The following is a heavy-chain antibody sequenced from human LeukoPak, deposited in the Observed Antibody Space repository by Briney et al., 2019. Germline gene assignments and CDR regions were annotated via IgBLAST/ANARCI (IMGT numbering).Heavy chain of an antibody. V-gene: IGHV3-23*01. CDR1: GFTFSSYA. Sequence: PGGSLRLSCAASGFTFSSYAMSWVRQAPGKGLEWVSAISGSGGSTYYADSVKGRFTISRDNSKNTLYLQMNSLRAEDTAVYYCAKDRPSTLTGYYRPDAFDIWGQGTMVTVSS. CDR3: AKDRPSTLTGYYRPDAFDI. J-gene: IGHJ3*02. D-gene: IGHD3-9*01. CDR2: ISGSGGST.